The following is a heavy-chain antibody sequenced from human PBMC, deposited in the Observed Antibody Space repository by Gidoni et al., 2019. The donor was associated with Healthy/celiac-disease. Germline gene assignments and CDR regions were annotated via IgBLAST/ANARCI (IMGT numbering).Heavy chain of an antibody. J-gene: IGHJ4*02. Sequence: QVQLVQSGAEGKKPGASVKVSCKASGYTFTSYGISWVRQAPGQGLEWMGWISAYNGNTNYAQKLQGRVTMTTDTSTSTAYMELRSLRSDDTAVYYCARDSFYDFWSGYFGKGGEVLADYWGQGTLVTVSS. V-gene: IGHV1-18*04. D-gene: IGHD3-3*01. CDR3: ARDSFYDFWSGYFGKGGEVLADY. CDR1: GYTFTSYG. CDR2: ISAYNGNT.